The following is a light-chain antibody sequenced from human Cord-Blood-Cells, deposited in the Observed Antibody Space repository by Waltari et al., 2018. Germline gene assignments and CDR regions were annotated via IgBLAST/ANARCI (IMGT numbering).Light chain of an antibody. V-gene: IGKV1-39*01. CDR1: QSISSY. J-gene: IGKJ2*01. CDR3: QQSYSTPLYT. CDR2: AAS. Sequence: DIQMTQSPSSLSASVGDRVTITCRASQSISSYLNWYQQKPGKAPKLLIYAASSLQSGVPSRFSGSGSGTDFTLTISSLQPEEFAPYYCQQSYSTPLYTFGQGTKLEIK.